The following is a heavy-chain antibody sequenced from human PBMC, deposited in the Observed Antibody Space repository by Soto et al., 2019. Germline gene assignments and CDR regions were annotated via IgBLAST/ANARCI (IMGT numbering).Heavy chain of an antibody. D-gene: IGHD3-16*01. CDR3: ARGGGGGGAGFDP. CDR1: GYTFTKYD. Sequence: QVQLVQSGAEVRKPGASVKVACRASGYTFTKYDVSWVRQAPGQGLEWMGSISAYSGNTTYAQNLQGRVTLTTDTSTTTAYMELTSLISDDTAVYYCARGGGGGGAGFDPWGQGTLVTVSS. V-gene: IGHV1-18*01. CDR2: ISAYSGNT. J-gene: IGHJ5*02.